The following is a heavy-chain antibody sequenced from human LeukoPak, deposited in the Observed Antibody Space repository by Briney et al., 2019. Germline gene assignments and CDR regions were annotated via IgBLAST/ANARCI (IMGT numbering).Heavy chain of an antibody. CDR3: ARDLAGGYCSGGSCYDFDY. CDR2: INPSGGST. J-gene: IGHJ4*02. CDR1: GYTFTSYY. D-gene: IGHD2-15*01. Sequence: ASVKVSCKASGYTFTSYYMHWVRQAPGQGLEWMGMINPSGGSTSYAQKFQGRVTMTRDTSTSTVYMELSSLRSEDTAVYYCARDLAGGYCSGGSCYDFDYWGQGTLVTVSS. V-gene: IGHV1-46*01.